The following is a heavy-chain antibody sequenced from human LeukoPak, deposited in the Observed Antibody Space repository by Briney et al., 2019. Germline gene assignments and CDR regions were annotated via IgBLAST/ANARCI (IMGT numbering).Heavy chain of an antibody. CDR2: IYYSGST. J-gene: IGHJ4*02. Sequence: SETLSLTCTVSGGSISSSSYYWGWIRQPPGKGLEWIGSIYYSGSTYYNPSLKSRVTISVDTSKNQFSLKLSSVTAADTAVYYCARTSVKGYYFDYWGQGTLVTVSS. CDR1: GGSISSSSYY. V-gene: IGHV4-39*07. CDR3: ARTSVKGYYFDY.